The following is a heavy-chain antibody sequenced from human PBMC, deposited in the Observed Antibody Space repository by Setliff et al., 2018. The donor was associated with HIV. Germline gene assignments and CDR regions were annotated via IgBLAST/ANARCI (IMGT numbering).Heavy chain of an antibody. CDR3: ARVFPPIRGAPFGTPPGALDI. CDR2: IYSSGST. D-gene: IGHD2-15*01. V-gene: IGHV4-4*07. Sequence: SETLSLTCSVSGGSMSTYYWSRIRQPAGKGLEWIGRIYSSGSTIYNPSLRSRVTMSVDTSKSQLSLKLTSVTAADTAVYYCARVFPPIRGAPFGTPPGALDIWGQGTMVTVSS. J-gene: IGHJ3*02. CDR1: GGSMSTYY.